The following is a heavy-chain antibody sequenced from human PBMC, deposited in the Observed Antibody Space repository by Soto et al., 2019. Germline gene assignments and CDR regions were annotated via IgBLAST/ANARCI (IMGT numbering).Heavy chain of an antibody. D-gene: IGHD1-1*01. J-gene: IGHJ4*02. CDR3: ARTLDVDNVDY. V-gene: IGHV1-8*01. Sequence: QVQLVQSGAEVKKPGASVKVSCKASGYTFPSYDINWVRQATGQGLEWMGWMNPNSGNTGYAQKFHSRVTTTRNTSISTAYMELSSRRSEDTAVYYCARTLDVDNVDYWGQGTLVTVSS. CDR1: GYTFPSYD. CDR2: MNPNSGNT.